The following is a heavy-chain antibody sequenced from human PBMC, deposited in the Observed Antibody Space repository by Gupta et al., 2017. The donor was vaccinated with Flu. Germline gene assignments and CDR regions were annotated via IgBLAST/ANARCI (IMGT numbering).Heavy chain of an antibody. V-gene: IGHV2-5*01. Sequence: TGGVGVGWIRQPPGKALEWLALIYWNDDKRYSPSLSSRLTITKDTSKNQVVLTMTNMDPVDTATYYCALTTFLRLSNTYVSWGQGTLVTVSS. CDR3: ALTTFLRLSNTYVS. J-gene: IGHJ5*02. CDR2: IYWNDDK. D-gene: IGHD5-18*01. CDR1: TGGVG.